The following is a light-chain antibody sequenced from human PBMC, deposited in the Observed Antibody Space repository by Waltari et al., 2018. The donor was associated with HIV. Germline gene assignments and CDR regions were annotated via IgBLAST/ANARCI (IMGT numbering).Light chain of an antibody. CDR3: QQYGNTPRIT. J-gene: IGKJ5*01. V-gene: IGKV3-20*01. CDR1: QSVSSTY. CDR2: GAS. Sequence: EIVLTQSPDTLSLSPGERATLSCRASQSVSSTYLAWYQQKPGQAPRLLISGASRRATGIPDRFSGSGSGTDFTLTSSRLEPEDFAVYYCQQYGNTPRITFGQGTRLEIK.